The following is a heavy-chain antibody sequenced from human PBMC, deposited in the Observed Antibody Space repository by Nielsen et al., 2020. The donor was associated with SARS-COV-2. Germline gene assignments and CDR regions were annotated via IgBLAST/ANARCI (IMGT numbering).Heavy chain of an antibody. CDR3: ARGGVRFLEWSDPSAGMDV. D-gene: IGHD3-3*01. J-gene: IGHJ6*02. V-gene: IGHV1-8*01. CDR1: GYTFTSYD. CDR2: MNPNSGNT. Sequence: ASVKVSCKASGYTFTSYDINWVRQATGQGLEWMGWMNPNSGNTGYAQKFQGRVTMTRNTSISTAYMELSSLRSEDTAVYYCARGGVRFLEWSDPSAGMDVWGQETTVTVSS.